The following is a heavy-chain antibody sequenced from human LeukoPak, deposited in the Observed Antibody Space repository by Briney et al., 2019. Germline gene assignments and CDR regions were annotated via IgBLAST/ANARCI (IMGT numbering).Heavy chain of an antibody. CDR3: ARGRREYSSSFDY. Sequence: SETLSLTCTVSGGSISSGGYYWSWIRQPPGKGLEWIGYIYHSGSTYYNPSLKSRVTISVDRSKNQFSLKLSSVTAADTAVYYCARGRREYSSSFDYWGQGTLVAVSS. CDR1: GGSISSGGYY. CDR2: IYHSGST. D-gene: IGHD6-6*01. J-gene: IGHJ4*02. V-gene: IGHV4-30-2*01.